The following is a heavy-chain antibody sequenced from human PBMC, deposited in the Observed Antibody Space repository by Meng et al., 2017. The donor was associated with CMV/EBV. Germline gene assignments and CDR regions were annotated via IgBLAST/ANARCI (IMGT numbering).Heavy chain of an antibody. V-gene: IGHV4-34*01. D-gene: IGHD3-3*01. Sequence: GSLRLSCAVYGGSFSGYYWNWIRQPPGKGLEWIGEINHSGSTNYNPSLKSRVTISVDTSKNQFSLKLSSVTAADTAVYYCARDVGTHDYDFWSGPWQSYGMDVWGQGTTVTVSS. CDR1: GGSFSGYY. CDR3: ARDVGTHDYDFWSGPWQSYGMDV. CDR2: INHSGST. J-gene: IGHJ6*02.